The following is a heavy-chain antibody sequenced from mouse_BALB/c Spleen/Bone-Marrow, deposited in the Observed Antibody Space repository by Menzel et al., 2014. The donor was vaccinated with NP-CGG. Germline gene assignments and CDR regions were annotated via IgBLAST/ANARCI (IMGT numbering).Heavy chain of an antibody. CDR3: ARRGYDNSYWYFGV. J-gene: IGHJ1*01. V-gene: IGHV5-6*02. Sequence: DVHLVESGGDLVKPGGSLKLSCAASGFTFSSYGMSWVRQTPDKRLEWVATISTGGSRTYYTDSVKGRFTISRDNAKNTLYLQMSSLKSEDSAIYYCARRGYDNSYWYFGVWGAGTTVTVSS. CDR2: ISTGGSRT. CDR1: GFTFSSYG. D-gene: IGHD2-3*01.